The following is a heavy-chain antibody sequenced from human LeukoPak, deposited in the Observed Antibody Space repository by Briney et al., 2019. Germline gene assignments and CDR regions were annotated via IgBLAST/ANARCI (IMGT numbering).Heavy chain of an antibody. CDR2: VYSSGST. CDR1: GESTGAYY. Sequence: PSETLSLTCTVSGESTGAYYWTWIRQPPGKGLEWIVYVYSSGSTNYNASLWSRVPISEDTSKKQFSLTLTSVTAADTAVYYCERAHWSGFGVDVWGQGTTVTVSS. D-gene: IGHD3-3*01. J-gene: IGHJ6*02. CDR3: ERAHWSGFGVDV. V-gene: IGHV4-4*08.